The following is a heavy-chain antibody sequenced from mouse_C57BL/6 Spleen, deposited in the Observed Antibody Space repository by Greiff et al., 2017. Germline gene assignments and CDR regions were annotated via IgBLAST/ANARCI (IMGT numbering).Heavy chain of an antibody. D-gene: IGHD4-1*01. CDR1: GYAFSSYW. Sequence: VQLVESGAELVQPGASVKISCKASGYAFSSYWMNWVKQRPGKGLEWIGQIYPGDGDTNYNGKFKGKATLTADKSSSTAYMQRSSLTSEDSAVYCCASSSNWDQYYFDFWGQGTTLTVSS. CDR2: IYPGDGDT. J-gene: IGHJ2*01. V-gene: IGHV1-80*01. CDR3: ASSSNWDQYYFDF.